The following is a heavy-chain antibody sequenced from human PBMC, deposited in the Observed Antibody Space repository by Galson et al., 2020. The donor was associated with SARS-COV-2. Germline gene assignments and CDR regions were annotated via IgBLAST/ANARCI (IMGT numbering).Heavy chain of an antibody. CDR1: GFTFSSYA. CDR3: ARGTGGGYYYGMDV. CDR2: ISYDGSNK. D-gene: IGHD3-16*01. Sequence: GGSLRLSCAASGFTFSSYAMHWVRQAPGKGLEWVAVISYDGSNKYYADSVKGRFTISRDNSKNTLYLQMNSLRAEDTAVYYCARGTGGGYYYGMDVWGQGTTVTFSS. J-gene: IGHJ6*02. V-gene: IGHV3-30*04.